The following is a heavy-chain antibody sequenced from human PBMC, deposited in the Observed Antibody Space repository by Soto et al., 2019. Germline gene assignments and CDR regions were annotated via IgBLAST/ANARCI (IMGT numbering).Heavy chain of an antibody. V-gene: IGHV3-21*01. D-gene: IGHD3-22*01. CDR3: ARVHYYDSSAYYL. J-gene: IGHJ4*02. CDR1: GFTFSSYN. Sequence: KTGGSLRLSCAAPGFTFSSYNMNWVRQAPGKGLEWVSSISSSSSYIYYADSVKGRFTISRDNAKNSLYLQMSSLRAEDTAVYYCARVHYYDSSAYYLWGQGTLVTVSS. CDR2: ISSSSSYI.